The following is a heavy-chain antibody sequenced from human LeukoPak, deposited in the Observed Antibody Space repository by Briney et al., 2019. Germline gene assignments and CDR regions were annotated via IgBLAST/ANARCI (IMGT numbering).Heavy chain of an antibody. J-gene: IGHJ3*02. CDR3: ARKSGGNSFLLLHI. CDR2: ISYDGSNK. D-gene: IGHD4-23*01. CDR1: GFIFSSYA. V-gene: IGHV3-30-3*01. Sequence: GGSLRLSCAASGFIFSSYAMHWVRQAPGKGLEWVAVISYDGSNKYYADSVKGRFTISRDNSKNTLYLQMNSLRAEDTAVYYCARKSGGNSFLLLHIWGQGTMVTVSS.